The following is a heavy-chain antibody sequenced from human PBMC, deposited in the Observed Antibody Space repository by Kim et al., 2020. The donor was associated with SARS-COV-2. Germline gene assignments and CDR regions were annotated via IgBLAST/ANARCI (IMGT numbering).Heavy chain of an antibody. J-gene: IGHJ3*02. V-gene: IGHV3-23*01. Sequence: GGSLRLSCAASGFTFDSYAMSWGRQAPGKGLEWVSYISGGGAKTYYAGSVKGRFTISRDNSKNTLFLQLISLRAEDTALYYCAKCHSGWGNDEFDIWGLG. CDR3: AKCHSGWGNDEFDI. D-gene: IGHD3-10*01. CDR2: ISGGGAKT. CDR1: GFTFDSYA.